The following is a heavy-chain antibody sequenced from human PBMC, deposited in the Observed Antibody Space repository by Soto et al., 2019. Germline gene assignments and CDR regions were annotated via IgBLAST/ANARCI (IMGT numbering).Heavy chain of an antibody. Sequence: PGGSLRLSCKASGFTFGDYDMSRFRQAPGKGLEWVGFIRSTTYGGTTEYAASVKGRFTISRDDSRSIAYLQMNSLTTEDTAVYYCGRDRSFIPYWGPGTLVTVSS. CDR1: GFTFGDYD. CDR2: IRSTTYGGTT. D-gene: IGHD6-13*01. J-gene: IGHJ4*02. CDR3: GRDRSFIPY. V-gene: IGHV3-49*03.